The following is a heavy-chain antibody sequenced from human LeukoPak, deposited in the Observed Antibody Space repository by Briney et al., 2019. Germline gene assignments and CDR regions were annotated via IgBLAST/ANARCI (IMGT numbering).Heavy chain of an antibody. V-gene: IGHV3-11*01. J-gene: IGHJ3*02. CDR2: ISSSGSTI. CDR3: ARDTRTRAFDI. CDR1: GFTFSDYY. Sequence: GGSLSLSCEASGFTFSDYYMSWIRKAPGKGREWVSYISSSGSTIYYADSVKGRFTISRDNAKNSLYLQMNSLRAEDTAVYYCARDTRTRAFDIWGQGTMVTVSS. D-gene: IGHD1-1*01.